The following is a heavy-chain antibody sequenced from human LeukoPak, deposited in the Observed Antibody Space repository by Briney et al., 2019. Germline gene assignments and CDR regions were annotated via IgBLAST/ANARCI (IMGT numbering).Heavy chain of an antibody. D-gene: IGHD4-17*01. Sequence: SSETLSLTCAVYGGSFSGYYWSWIRQPPGKGLEWIGETNHSGSTNYNPSLKSRVTISVDTSKNQFSLKLSSVTAADTAVYYCARDRQLRSYYYGMDVWGQGTTVTVSS. J-gene: IGHJ6*02. CDR2: TNHSGST. CDR1: GGSFSGYY. CDR3: ARDRQLRSYYYGMDV. V-gene: IGHV4-34*09.